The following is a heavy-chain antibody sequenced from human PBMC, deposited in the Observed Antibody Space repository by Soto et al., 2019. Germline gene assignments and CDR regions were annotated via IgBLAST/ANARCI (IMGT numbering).Heavy chain of an antibody. CDR2: IYYSGRT. CDR1: GGSISSGGYY. J-gene: IGHJ5*02. Sequence: PSETLSLTCTVSGGSISSGGYYWSWIHQHPGKGLEWIGYIYYSGRTYYNPSLHSRVSIAVDTTENQFSLKLTSVTAADTSVYYCARGSFSSSSSWFDPWGRGTLVTVS. CDR3: ARGSFSSSSSWFDP. D-gene: IGHD6-6*01. V-gene: IGHV4-31*03.